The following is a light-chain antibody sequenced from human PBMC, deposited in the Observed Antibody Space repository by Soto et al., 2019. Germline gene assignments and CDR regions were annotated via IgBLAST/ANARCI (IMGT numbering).Light chain of an antibody. J-gene: IGLJ2*01. V-gene: IGLV2-11*01. Sequence: QSVLTQPRSVSGSPGQSVTISCTGTSSDVGGYNYVSWYQQHPGKAPKLMIFDVSKRPSGVPDRFSGSKSGNTASLTISGLQAEDEADYYYCSYACSYNVVFGGGTKLTVL. CDR3: CSYACSYNVV. CDR1: SSDVGGYNY. CDR2: DVS.